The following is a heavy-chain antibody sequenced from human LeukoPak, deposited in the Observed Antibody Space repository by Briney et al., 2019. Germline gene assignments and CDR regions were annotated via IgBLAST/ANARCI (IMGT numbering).Heavy chain of an antibody. J-gene: IGHJ3*02. V-gene: IGHV4-59*12. CDR3: ARSQLRTNDAFDI. Sequence: TSETLSLTCTVSGGSISSYDWSWIRQPPGKGLEWIGYIYYSGSTNYNPSLKSRVTISVDTSKNQFSLKLSSVTAADTAVYYCARSQLRTNDAFDIWGQGTMVTVSS. D-gene: IGHD5-18*01. CDR2: IYYSGST. CDR1: GGSISSYD.